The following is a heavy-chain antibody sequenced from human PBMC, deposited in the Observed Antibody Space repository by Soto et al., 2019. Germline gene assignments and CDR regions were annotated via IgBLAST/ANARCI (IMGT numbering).Heavy chain of an antibody. J-gene: IGHJ6*02. V-gene: IGHV3-30*18. CDR3: AKEGPGGGRHFYYAMDV. CDR2: ITNDGNNE. CDR1: GFVFSDYG. D-gene: IGHD1-26*01. Sequence: QMNLVESGGGVVQPGRSVRLSCAASGFVFSDYGMHWVRQAPGKGLEWVALITNDGNNEYYRESVKGRFSISRGRSTNTVDLLMNSLRPEDTGVYYCAKEGPGGGRHFYYAMDVWGQGTTVTVSS.